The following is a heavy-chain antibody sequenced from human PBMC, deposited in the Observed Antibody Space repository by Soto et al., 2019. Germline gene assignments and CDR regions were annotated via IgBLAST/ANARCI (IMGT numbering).Heavy chain of an antibody. CDR1: GGFISSGGYY. Sequence: QVQLQESGPGLLKPSETLSLTCSVYGGFISSGGYYWSWIRQHPVKGLEWIGSIYYRGNTYYNPSLNSRGTISVDTSKNQFSLKLNSVTAADTAVYYCARGETDYWFDSWGQGTLVTVSS. CDR3: ARGETDYWFDS. V-gene: IGHV4-31*03. J-gene: IGHJ5*01. CDR2: IYYRGNT.